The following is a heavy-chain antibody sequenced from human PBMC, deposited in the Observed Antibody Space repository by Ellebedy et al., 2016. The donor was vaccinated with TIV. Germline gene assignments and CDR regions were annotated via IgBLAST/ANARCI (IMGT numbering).Heavy chain of an antibody. Sequence: GESLKISCAASGFTFSSYWMQWVRQVPGKGLVWVSRINTDGSTINSADSVKGRFTISRDDSKNTLYLQMNSLRAEDTAVYYCAKRLELRRVPDYWGQGTLVTVSS. CDR3: AKRLELRRVPDY. J-gene: IGHJ4*02. D-gene: IGHD1-7*01. CDR1: GFTFSSYW. CDR2: INTDGSTI. V-gene: IGHV3-74*01.